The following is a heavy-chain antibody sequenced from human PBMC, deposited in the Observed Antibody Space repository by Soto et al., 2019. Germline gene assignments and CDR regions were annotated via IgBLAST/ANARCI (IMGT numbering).Heavy chain of an antibody. J-gene: IGHJ6*02. CDR2: ISGSGGST. V-gene: IGHV3-23*01. D-gene: IGHD2-2*01. Sequence: EVQLLESGGGLVQPGGSLRLSCAASGFTFSSYAMSWVRQAPGKGLEWVSAISGSGGSTYYADSVKGRFTISRDNSKNTLYLQMNSLRAEDTAVYYCAKGGSTSRWPYSYGMDVWGQGTTVTVSS. CDR3: AKGGSTSRWPYSYGMDV. CDR1: GFTFSSYA.